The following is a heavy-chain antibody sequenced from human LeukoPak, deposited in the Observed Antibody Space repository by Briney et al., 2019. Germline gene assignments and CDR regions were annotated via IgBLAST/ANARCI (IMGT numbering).Heavy chain of an antibody. CDR3: ARDIAAAASPFDY. CDR1: GFTFSDYY. V-gene: IGHV3-11*01. Sequence: AGGSLRLSCAASGFTFSDYYMSWIRQAPGKGLEWVSYISSSGSTIYYADSVKGRFTISRDNAKNSLYLQMNSLKAEDTAVYYCARDIAAAASPFDYWGQGTLVTVSS. D-gene: IGHD6-13*01. CDR2: ISSSGSTI. J-gene: IGHJ4*02.